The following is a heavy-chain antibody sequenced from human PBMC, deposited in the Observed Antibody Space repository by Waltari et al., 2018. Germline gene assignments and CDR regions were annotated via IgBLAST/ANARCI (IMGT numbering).Heavy chain of an antibody. CDR2: IHYGGSS. V-gene: IGHV4-59*01. D-gene: IGHD1-26*01. Sequence: QVQLQESGPGLVKPSETLSLTCTVSGGSTSTYYWSWVRQSPGKGLEWIGFIHYGGSSGYNPALRSRVAISLDTPNNPFSLRLRSVTAADAAIYYCARADTSTSYFYYYMDVWGKGTTVTVSS. CDR1: GGSTSTYY. CDR3: ARADTSTSYFYYYMDV. J-gene: IGHJ6*03.